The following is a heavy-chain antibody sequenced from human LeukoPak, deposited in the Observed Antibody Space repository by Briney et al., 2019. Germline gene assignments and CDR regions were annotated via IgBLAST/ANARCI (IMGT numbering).Heavy chain of an antibody. J-gene: IGHJ4*02. CDR1: GYTFTSYG. CDR2: NSAYNGNT. D-gene: IGHD2-2*01. V-gene: IGHV1-18*01. CDR3: ARVDIVVVPAAQGPVYYFDY. Sequence: ASVKVSCKASGYTFTSYGISWVRQAPGQGLEWMGWNSAYNGNTNYAQKLQGRVTMTTDTSTSTAYMELRSLRSDDTAVYYCARVDIVVVPAAQGPVYYFDYWGQGTLVTVSS.